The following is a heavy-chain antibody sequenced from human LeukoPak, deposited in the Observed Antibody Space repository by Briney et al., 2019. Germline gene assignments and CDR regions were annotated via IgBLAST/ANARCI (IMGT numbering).Heavy chain of an antibody. V-gene: IGHV4-34*01. CDR1: GGSFSGYY. CDR3: ARGRLVRQYFQH. J-gene: IGHJ1*01. Sequence: SETLSLTCAVCGGSFSGYYWSWIRQPPGKGLEWIGEINHSGSTNYNPSLKSRVTISVDTSKNQFSLKLSSVTAADTAVYYCARGRLVRQYFQHWGQGTLVTVSS. CDR2: INHSGST. D-gene: IGHD6-19*01.